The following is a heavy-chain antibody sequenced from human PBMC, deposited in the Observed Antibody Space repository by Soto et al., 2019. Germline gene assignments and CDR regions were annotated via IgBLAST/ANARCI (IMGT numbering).Heavy chain of an antibody. CDR3: ARMGDVPYYYYGMDV. CDR1: GYTFTTYG. Sequence: QVQLVQSGAEVKKPGASVTVSCKASGYTFTTYGVSWVRQAPGQGLEWLGWINGHNGNAKYAENLQGRVTMTTDTSTSTAYMELRSLRSDDTAVYYCARMGDVPYYYYGMDVWGQGTTVTVSS. J-gene: IGHJ6*02. D-gene: IGHD3-16*01. V-gene: IGHV1-18*01. CDR2: INGHNGNA.